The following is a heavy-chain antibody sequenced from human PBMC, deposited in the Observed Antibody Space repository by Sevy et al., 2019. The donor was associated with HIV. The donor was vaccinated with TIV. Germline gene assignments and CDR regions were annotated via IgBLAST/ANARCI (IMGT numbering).Heavy chain of an antibody. J-gene: IGHJ4*02. Sequence: GGSLRLSCAASEFSFSTHAMHWVRLAPGKGLEWVAVISFDGSDKYYTDSVKGRFTISRDDSKNTLLLQVSSLRAEDTAVYYCARDAGYSTVWYPGYWGQGTLVTVSS. D-gene: IGHD6-19*01. CDR2: ISFDGSDK. CDR3: ARDAGYSTVWYPGY. CDR1: EFSFSTHA. V-gene: IGHV3-30*03.